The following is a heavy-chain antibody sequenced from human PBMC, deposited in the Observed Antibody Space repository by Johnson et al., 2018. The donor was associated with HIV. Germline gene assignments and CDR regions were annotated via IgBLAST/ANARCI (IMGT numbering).Heavy chain of an antibody. Sequence: VQLVESGGGVVRPGGSVRLSCVVEGFTFDDYGMSWVRQAPGKGLEWVSGINWNGVRTGYVDSMKGRFTISRDNSKNTLYLQMNSLRAEDTAVYYCAKDQGGSYPYDAFDIWGQGTMVTVSS. V-gene: IGHV3-20*04. J-gene: IGHJ3*02. CDR3: AKDQGGSYPYDAFDI. CDR1: GFTFDDYG. D-gene: IGHD1-26*01. CDR2: INWNGVRT.